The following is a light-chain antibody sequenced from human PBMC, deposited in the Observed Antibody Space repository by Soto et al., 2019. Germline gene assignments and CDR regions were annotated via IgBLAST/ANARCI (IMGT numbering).Light chain of an antibody. CDR2: GAS. CDR3: QQYNNWPIT. Sequence: EIVITQSPATLSVSPGERAPLSCRASQNILSNLAWYQQKPGQAPRLLIYGASTRATGIPARFSGSGSGTEFTLTISSLQSEEFEIYYCQQYNNWPITVGQGTRLEI. CDR1: QNILSN. J-gene: IGKJ5*01. V-gene: IGKV3-15*01.